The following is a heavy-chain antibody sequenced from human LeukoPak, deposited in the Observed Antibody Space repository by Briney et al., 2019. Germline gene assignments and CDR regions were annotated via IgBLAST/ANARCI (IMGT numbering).Heavy chain of an antibody. CDR1: GGTFSSYA. V-gene: IGHV1-69*13. J-gene: IGHJ4*02. D-gene: IGHD2-15*01. CDR3: AREEGYCSGGSCYSLTSAFDY. Sequence: ASVKVSCKASGGTFSSYAISWVRQAPGQGLEWMGRIIPIFGTANYAQKFQGRVTITADESTSTAYMELSSLRSEDTAVYYCAREEGYCSGGSCYSLTSAFDYWGQGTLVTVSS. CDR2: IIPIFGTA.